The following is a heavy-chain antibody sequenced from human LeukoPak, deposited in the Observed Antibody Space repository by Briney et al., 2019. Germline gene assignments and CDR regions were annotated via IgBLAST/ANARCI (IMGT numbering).Heavy chain of an antibody. Sequence: SETLSLTCTVSGGSISSYYWSWIRQPPGKGLEWIGYIYYSGTTNYNPSLKSRVTISVDTSKNQFSLKLSSVTAADTAVYYCARVRVVPAATQHFDYWGQGTLVTVSS. CDR2: IYYSGTT. V-gene: IGHV4-59*01. J-gene: IGHJ4*02. CDR3: ARVRVVPAATQHFDY. D-gene: IGHD2-2*01. CDR1: GGSISSYY.